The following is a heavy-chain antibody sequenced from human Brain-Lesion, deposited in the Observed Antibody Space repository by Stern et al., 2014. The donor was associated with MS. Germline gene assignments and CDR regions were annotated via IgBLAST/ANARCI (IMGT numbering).Heavy chain of an antibody. V-gene: IGHV3-23*04. CDR3: AKGVWGSYLNAFDM. CDR2: SSGSGGST. J-gene: IGHJ3*02. CDR1: GFRFSSYS. Sequence: VQLVESGGGFVQPGGSLRLSCAASGFRFSSYSMSWVRQTPGKGLEWVSGSSGSGGSTYYADSLKGRFTISRDKSKNTLFLQMNSLRAEDTAVYYCAKGVWGSYLNAFDMWGQGTRVTVSS. D-gene: IGHD3-16*02.